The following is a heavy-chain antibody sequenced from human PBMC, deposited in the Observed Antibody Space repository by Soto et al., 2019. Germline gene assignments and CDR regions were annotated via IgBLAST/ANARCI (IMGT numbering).Heavy chain of an antibody. CDR3: ARDYYYYIDV. Sequence: EVQLVESGGGLVQPGGSLRLSCAASGFTFSSYWMTWIRQAPGKGLEWVSNIKQDGSAKYYVDSVKGRFTTSRDNAKNSLYLQMNSLRAEDTAVYYRARDYYYYIDVWGKGTTVTVSS. J-gene: IGHJ6*03. V-gene: IGHV3-7*01. D-gene: IGHD3-10*01. CDR2: IKQDGSAK. CDR1: GFTFSSYW.